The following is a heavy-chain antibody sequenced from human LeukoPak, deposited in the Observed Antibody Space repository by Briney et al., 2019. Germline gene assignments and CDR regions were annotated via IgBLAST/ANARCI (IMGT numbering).Heavy chain of an antibody. Sequence: PSETLSLTCAVYGGSFSGYYWSWIHQPPGKGLEWIGEINHSGSTNYNPSLKSRVTISVDTSKNQFSLKLSSVTAADTAVYYCARGRYHIGFRNWFDPWGQGTLVTVSS. J-gene: IGHJ5*02. D-gene: IGHD3-9*01. CDR3: ARGRYHIGFRNWFDP. CDR2: INHSGST. CDR1: GGSFSGYY. V-gene: IGHV4-34*01.